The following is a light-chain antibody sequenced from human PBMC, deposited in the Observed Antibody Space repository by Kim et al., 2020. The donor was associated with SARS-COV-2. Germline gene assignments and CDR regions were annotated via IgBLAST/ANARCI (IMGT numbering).Light chain of an antibody. V-gene: IGKV1-5*03. Sequence: LYPSVGDRVTITCRASQSINKWLAWYQQKPEKPPKLLIYQASILESGVPSRFSGSGSATEFTLTISSLQPDEFATYYCQQYDVYFRTVGQGTKLEI. CDR2: QAS. CDR1: QSINKW. J-gene: IGKJ2*02. CDR3: QQYDVYFRT.